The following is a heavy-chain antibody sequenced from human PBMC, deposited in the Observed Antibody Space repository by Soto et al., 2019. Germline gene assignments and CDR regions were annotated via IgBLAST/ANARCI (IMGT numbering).Heavy chain of an antibody. CDR3: AKDQRPTFPYGMDV. V-gene: IGHV3-23*01. CDR1: GFTFSRYA. Sequence: GGSLRLSCAASGFTFSRYAMSWVRQAPGKGLEWVSAISGSGGSAYYADSVKGRFTISRDNSKNTLYLQMNSLRAEDTAVYYCAKDQRPTFPYGMDVWGQGTTVTVSS. D-gene: IGHD6-25*01. J-gene: IGHJ6*02. CDR2: ISGSGGSA.